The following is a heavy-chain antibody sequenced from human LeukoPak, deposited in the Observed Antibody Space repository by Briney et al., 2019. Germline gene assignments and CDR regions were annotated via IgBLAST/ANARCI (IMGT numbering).Heavy chain of an antibody. Sequence: PGGSLRLSCAASGFTFDDYGMHWVRQAPGKGREWVSGLSWSSNSIVYADSVKGRFTISRDNAKNSLFLHLNSLRPEDTALYYFAKASRHDILRGLGDYFNFWGQKNLVIVSS. D-gene: IGHD3-9*01. CDR1: GFTFDDYG. CDR3: AKASRHDILRGLGDYFNF. V-gene: IGHV3-9*01. J-gene: IGHJ4*02. CDR2: LSWSSNSI.